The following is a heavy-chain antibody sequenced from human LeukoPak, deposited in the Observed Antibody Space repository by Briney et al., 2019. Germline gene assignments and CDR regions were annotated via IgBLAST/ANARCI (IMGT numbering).Heavy chain of an antibody. D-gene: IGHD2-8*01. CDR2: ISSSGSTI. Sequence: GGSLRLSCAASGFTFSSYSMNWVRQAPGKGLEWVSYISSSGSTIYYADSVKGRFTISRDNAKNSLYLQMNSLRAEDTAVYYCAKDPDCTSGICYTFFDYWGQGTLVTVSS. CDR3: AKDPDCTSGICYTFFDY. CDR1: GFTFSSYS. J-gene: IGHJ4*02. V-gene: IGHV3-48*04.